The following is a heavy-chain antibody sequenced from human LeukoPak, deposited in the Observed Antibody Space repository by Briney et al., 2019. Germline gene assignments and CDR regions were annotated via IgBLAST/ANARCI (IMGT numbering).Heavy chain of an antibody. D-gene: IGHD5-18*01. J-gene: IGHJ4*02. CDR1: GYTFTSYY. CDR3: ARGSGYSYVHTPLDY. CDR2: ISAYNGNT. Sequence: ASVKVSCKASGYTFTSYYMHWVRQAPGQGLEWMGWISAYNGNTNYAQKLQGRVTMTTDTSTSTAYMELRSLRSDDTAVYYCARGSGYSYVHTPLDYWGQGTLVTVSS. V-gene: IGHV1-18*04.